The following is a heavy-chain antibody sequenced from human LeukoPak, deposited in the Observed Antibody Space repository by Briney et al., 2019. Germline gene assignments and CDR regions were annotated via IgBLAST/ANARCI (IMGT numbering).Heavy chain of an antibody. D-gene: IGHD3-16*01. CDR1: GFTFSKAW. Sequence: GGSLRLSCAASGFTFSKAWMSWVRQAPGKGLEWVGRIKSNTDGGTTDYDAPVKGKFTISRDDSKNTVHLQMNSLKIEDTAVYYWTAEGATSFDAFDICGQGTMVTVSS. J-gene: IGHJ3*02. CDR2: IKSNTDGGTT. CDR3: TAEGATSFDAFDI. V-gene: IGHV3-15*01.